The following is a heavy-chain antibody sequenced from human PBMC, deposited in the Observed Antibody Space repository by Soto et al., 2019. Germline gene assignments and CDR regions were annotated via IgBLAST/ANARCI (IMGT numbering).Heavy chain of an antibody. CDR3: ARARNNHDYGDDGIFDY. J-gene: IGHJ4*02. CDR2: IYHSGST. CDR1: GGSISSGGYS. V-gene: IGHV4-30-2*01. Sequence: PSETLSLTCAVSGGSISSGGYSWSWIRQPPGKGLEWIGYIYHSGSTYYNPSLKSRVTISVDRSKNQFSLKLSSVTAADTAVYYCARARNNHDYGDDGIFDYWGQGTLVTVSS. D-gene: IGHD4-17*01.